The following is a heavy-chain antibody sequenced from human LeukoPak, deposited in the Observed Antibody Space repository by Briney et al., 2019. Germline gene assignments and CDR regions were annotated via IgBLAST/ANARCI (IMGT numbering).Heavy chain of an antibody. Sequence: SVKVSCKASGGTFSSYAISWVRQAPGQGLEWMGGIIPIFGTANYAQKFQGRVTITADESTSTAYMELSSLRSEDTAVYYRARYSSGWYLDYYYGMDVWGQGTTVTVSS. J-gene: IGHJ6*02. CDR3: ARYSSGWYLDYYYGMDV. D-gene: IGHD6-19*01. CDR2: IIPIFGTA. CDR1: GGTFSSYA. V-gene: IGHV1-69*13.